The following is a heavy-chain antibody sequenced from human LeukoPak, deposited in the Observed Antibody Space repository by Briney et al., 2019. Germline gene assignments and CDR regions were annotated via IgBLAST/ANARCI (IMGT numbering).Heavy chain of an antibody. D-gene: IGHD4-23*01. Sequence: GESLKISCKGSGYSFTSYWIGWVRQTAGKGLEWMGVIFHAVAATTYSPSFQGQCTISADSSITTAYLQWSSLKASDTALYFCARRRGNTAVGAFDIWGQGTIVNVSS. CDR1: GYSFTSYW. J-gene: IGHJ3*02. V-gene: IGHV5-51*01. CDR3: ARRRGNTAVGAFDI. CDR2: IFHAVAAT.